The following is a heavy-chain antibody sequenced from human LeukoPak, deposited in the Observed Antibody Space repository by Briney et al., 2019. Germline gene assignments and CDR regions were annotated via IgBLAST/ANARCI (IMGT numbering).Heavy chain of an antibody. Sequence: GGSLRLSCAASGFTFSSYSMNWVRQAPGKGLEWVSVIYSGGSTYYADSVKGRFTISGDNSKNTLFLQMNSLRAEDTAVYYCAKTGNPATGDYWGQGTLVTVSS. CDR3: AKTGNPATGDY. V-gene: IGHV3-53*01. CDR1: GFTFSSYS. J-gene: IGHJ4*02. D-gene: IGHD1-1*01. CDR2: IYSGGST.